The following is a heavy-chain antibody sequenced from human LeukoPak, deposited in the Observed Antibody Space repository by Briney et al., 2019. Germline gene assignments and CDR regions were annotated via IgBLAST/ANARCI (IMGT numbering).Heavy chain of an antibody. V-gene: IGHV3-7*01. D-gene: IGHD6-6*01. CDR2: INLDGSEK. CDR1: GFTFNNYW. J-gene: IGHJ4*02. CDR3: AKEAIGESIAARTFDY. Sequence: PGGSLRLSCVASGFTFNNYWMSWVRQAPGKGLEWVANINLDGSEKYYVDSVKGRFTISRDNAKNSLYLQMNSLRAEDPAVYYCAKEAIGESIAARTFDYWGQGTLVTVSS.